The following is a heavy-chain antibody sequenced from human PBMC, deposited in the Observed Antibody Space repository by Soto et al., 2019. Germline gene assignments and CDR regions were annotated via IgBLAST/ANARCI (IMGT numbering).Heavy chain of an antibody. V-gene: IGHV3-53*01. CDR2: IYSGGIT. J-gene: IGHJ1*01. CDR1: GFPVSSNY. D-gene: IGHD5-18*01. Sequence: EVQLVESGGGLIQPGGSLRLSCAASGFPVSSNYMNWVRQAPGKGLEWVSIIYSGGITYYAESVKGRFTISRDNSKNTVSLQMNNLRAEDTAVYFCAREGYSYGSKYLQYWGQGTLVTVSS. CDR3: AREGYSYGSKYLQY.